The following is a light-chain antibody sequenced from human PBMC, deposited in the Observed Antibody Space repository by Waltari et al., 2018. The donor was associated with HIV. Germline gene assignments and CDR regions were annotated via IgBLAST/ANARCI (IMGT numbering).Light chain of an antibody. CDR3: HQFGSSTSYT. Sequence: EIVLTQSPATLSLSPGERATLSCGASQTVSNNYLAWYQQKPGLAPRLLIYDASSRATGVPDRFSGSGSGTDYTLTIARQEPEDFAVYYCHQFGSSTSYTFGQGTKLEIK. CDR1: QTVSNNY. CDR2: DAS. V-gene: IGKV3D-20*01. J-gene: IGKJ2*01.